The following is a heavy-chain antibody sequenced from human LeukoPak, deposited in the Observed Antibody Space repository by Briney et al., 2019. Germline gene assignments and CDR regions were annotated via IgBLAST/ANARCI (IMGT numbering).Heavy chain of an antibody. CDR1: GYSFTSYW. Sequence: RGESLKISCKGSGYSFTSYWIGWVRQMPGKALEWMGNIYPGDSDTRHSPSFPPQVPLSAHKSIRTAYLQWSSLKASDTAMYYCARYIVVVPAASDNWFDPWGQGTLVTVSS. V-gene: IGHV5-51*01. CDR2: IYPGDSDT. CDR3: ARYIVVVPAASDNWFDP. D-gene: IGHD2-2*01. J-gene: IGHJ5*02.